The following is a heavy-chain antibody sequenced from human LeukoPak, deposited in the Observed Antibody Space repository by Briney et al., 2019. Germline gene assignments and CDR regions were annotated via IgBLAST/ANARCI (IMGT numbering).Heavy chain of an antibody. CDR1: GFTFSSYG. J-gene: IGHJ4*02. CDR3: ARENSGSYYQFDC. Sequence: PGGSPRLSCAASGFTFSSYGMHWVRQAPGKGLEWVAFIRYDGSKKYYADSVKGRFTISRDNSKNTLYLQMNSLRPEDTAVYYCARENSGSYYQFDCWGQGTLVTVSS. V-gene: IGHV3-30*02. D-gene: IGHD1-26*01. CDR2: IRYDGSKK.